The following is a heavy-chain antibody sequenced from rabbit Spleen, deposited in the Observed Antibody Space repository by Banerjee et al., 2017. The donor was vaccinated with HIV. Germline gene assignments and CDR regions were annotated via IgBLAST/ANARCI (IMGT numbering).Heavy chain of an antibody. J-gene: IGHJ3*01. CDR2: ILTTNNNN. CDR3: ARDSNSEYYDL. V-gene: IGHV1S40*01. D-gene: IGHD1-1*01. CDR1: GFSFSSRYY. Sequence: VESGGGLVKPGASLTLTCKASGFSFSSRYYMCWVRQAPGKGLEWIGCILTTNNNNWYASRAKCRFTISKTSSTTVTLQMTGLTAADTATYFCARDSNSEYYDLWGQGTLVTVS.